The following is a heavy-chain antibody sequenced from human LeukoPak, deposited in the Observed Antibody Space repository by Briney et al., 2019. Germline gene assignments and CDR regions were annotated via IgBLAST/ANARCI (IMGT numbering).Heavy chain of an antibody. CDR2: IYYSGST. CDR3: ASIPYGSRSYFDY. J-gene: IGHJ4*02. V-gene: IGHV4-59*08. CDR1: GGSIGSYY. D-gene: IGHD3-10*01. Sequence: SETLSLTCTVSGGSIGSYYWSWIRQPPGKGLEWIGYIYYSGSTTYNPSLKSRVTISVDTSKNQFSLKLSSVTAADTAVYYCASIPYGSRSYFDYWGQRTLVTVSS.